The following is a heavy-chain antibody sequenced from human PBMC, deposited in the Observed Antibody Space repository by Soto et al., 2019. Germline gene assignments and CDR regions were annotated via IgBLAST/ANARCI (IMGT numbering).Heavy chain of an antibody. CDR1: GLIVGDYA. D-gene: IGHD3-9*01. V-gene: IGHV3-23*01. CDR2: ITASGGAT. J-gene: IGHJ4*02. Sequence: PXGSLRLYFAASGLIVGDYAKSGFGQAPGKGLEWISSITASGGATYYADTVKGRFNINRDNSKSTLFLQLNILGVDDTAIYYCVEPGAYLTRWGQGTLVTVSS. CDR3: VEPGAYLTR.